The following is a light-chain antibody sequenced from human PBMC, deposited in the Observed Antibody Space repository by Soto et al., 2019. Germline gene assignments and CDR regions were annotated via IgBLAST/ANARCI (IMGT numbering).Light chain of an antibody. V-gene: IGLV1-44*01. CDR3: AAWDDSLNGPL. CDR1: SSNIRSNT. CDR2: SNN. J-gene: IGLJ2*01. Sequence: QSALTQPPSASGTPGQRVTISCSGSSSNIRSNTVNWYQQLPGTAPKLLIYSNNQRPSGVPDRFSGSKSGTSASLAISGLQSEDEADYYCAAWDDSLNGPLFGGGTKLTVL.